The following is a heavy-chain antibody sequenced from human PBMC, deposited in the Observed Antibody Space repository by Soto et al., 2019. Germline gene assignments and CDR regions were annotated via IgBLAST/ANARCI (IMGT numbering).Heavy chain of an antibody. CDR2: IWYDGSNK. CDR3: ARDFTVLRYFDWLPSPWFDP. CDR1: GFTFSSYG. Sequence: GGSLRLSCAASGFTFSSYGMHWVRQAPCKGLEWVAVIWYDGSNKYYADSVKGRFTISRDNSKNTLYLQMNSLRAEDTAVYYCARDFTVLRYFDWLPSPWFDPWGKGTLVTVSS. D-gene: IGHD3-9*01. V-gene: IGHV3-33*01. J-gene: IGHJ5*02.